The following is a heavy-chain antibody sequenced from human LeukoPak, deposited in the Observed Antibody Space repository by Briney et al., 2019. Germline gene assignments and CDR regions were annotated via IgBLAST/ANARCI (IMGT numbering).Heavy chain of an antibody. V-gene: IGHV5-51*01. D-gene: IGHD2-21*02. J-gene: IGHJ3*01. CDR1: GYRFNSYW. Sequence: GESLKISCKGSGYRFNSYWIGWVRQMPGKGLEWMGIIYPGDSDTRYSPSFQGHVTISADTSINTAYLQWRSLQASDTAMYFCASRVGVAGTFDAFDLWGQGTMVTVSS. CDR3: ASRVGVAGTFDAFDL. CDR2: IYPGDSDT.